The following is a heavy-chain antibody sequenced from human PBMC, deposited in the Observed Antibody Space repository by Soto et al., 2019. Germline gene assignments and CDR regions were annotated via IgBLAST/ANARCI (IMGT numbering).Heavy chain of an antibody. D-gene: IGHD2-2*01. Sequence: SETLSLTCTVSGGSISRYYWSWIRQPPGKGLEWIGYIYYSGSTNYNPSLKSRVTISVDTSKNQFSLKLSSVTAADTAVYYCAIHCSSTSCIDYWGPGTLVTVSS. CDR3: AIHCSSTSCIDY. CDR2: IYYSGST. CDR1: GGSISRYY. J-gene: IGHJ4*02. V-gene: IGHV4-59*01.